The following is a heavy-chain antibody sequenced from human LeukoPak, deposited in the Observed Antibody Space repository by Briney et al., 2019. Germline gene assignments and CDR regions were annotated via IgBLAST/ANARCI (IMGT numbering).Heavy chain of an antibody. CDR1: GFTFSSYG. J-gene: IGHJ4*02. D-gene: IGHD3-10*01. Sequence: GRSLRLSCAASGFTFSSYGMHWVRQAPGKGREWGADIWYDGSNKYYADSVKGRFTISRDNSKNTLYLQMNSLRAEDTAVYYCARGDYGSGSYSADYWGQRTLVTVS. CDR3: ARGDYGSGSYSADY. V-gene: IGHV3-33*01. CDR2: IWYDGSNK.